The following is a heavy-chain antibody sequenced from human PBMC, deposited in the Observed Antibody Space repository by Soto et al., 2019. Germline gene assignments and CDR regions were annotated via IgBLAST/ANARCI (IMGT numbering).Heavy chain of an antibody. CDR2: ITGRGDNT. CDR1: GFTIRAYA. CDR3: SLGISYYWDY. J-gene: IGHJ4*02. Sequence: DVQLLESGGDLVQPGGSLRLSCEVSGFTIRAYAMSWARRAPGKGLEWVAAITGRGDNTHYEESVKGRFTISRDDSKNTLNLQMNTLRVDDTAIYYCSLGISYYWDYWGQGIQVHVSS. D-gene: IGHD2-21*01. V-gene: IGHV3-23*01.